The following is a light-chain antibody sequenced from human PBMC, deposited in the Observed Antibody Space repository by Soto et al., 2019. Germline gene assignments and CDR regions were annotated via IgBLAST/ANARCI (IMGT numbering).Light chain of an antibody. CDR3: FSYAGSNTLV. Sequence: QSALTQPASVSGSPGQSLTISCTGTSSDVGSYNLVSWYQQHPGKAPKLMIYEGSKRPSGVSNRFSGSKSGNTASLTISGLQAEDEADYYCFSYAGSNTLVFGGGTKLTVL. CDR1: SSDVGSYNL. J-gene: IGLJ2*01. CDR2: EGS. V-gene: IGLV2-23*01.